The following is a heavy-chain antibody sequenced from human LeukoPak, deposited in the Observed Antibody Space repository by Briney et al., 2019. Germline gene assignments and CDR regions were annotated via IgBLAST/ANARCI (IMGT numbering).Heavy chain of an antibody. CDR3: ARAGGAAAGRYYYYYYGMDV. Sequence: GASVKVSCKASGYTFTSYYMHWVRQAPGQGLEWMGIINPSGGSTSYAQKFQGRVTMTRDTSTSTVYMELSSLRSEDTAVYYRARAGGAAAGRYYYYYYGMDVWGQGTTVTVSS. D-gene: IGHD6-13*01. CDR2: INPSGGST. V-gene: IGHV1-46*01. CDR1: GYTFTSYY. J-gene: IGHJ6*02.